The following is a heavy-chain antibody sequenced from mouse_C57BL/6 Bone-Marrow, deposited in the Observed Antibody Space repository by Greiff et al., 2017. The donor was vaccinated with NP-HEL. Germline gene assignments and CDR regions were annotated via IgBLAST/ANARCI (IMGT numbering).Heavy chain of an antibody. CDR3: ARYRNYYGSSYPYYFDY. V-gene: IGHV1-82*01. CDR1: GYAFSSSW. J-gene: IGHJ2*01. D-gene: IGHD1-1*01. CDR2: IYPGDGDT. Sequence: LVESGPELVKPGASVKISCKASGYAFSSSWMNWVKQRPGKGLEWIGRIYPGDGDTNYNGKFKGKATLTADKSSSTASMQLSSLTSEDSAVYFCARYRNYYGSSYPYYFDYWGQGTTLTVSS.